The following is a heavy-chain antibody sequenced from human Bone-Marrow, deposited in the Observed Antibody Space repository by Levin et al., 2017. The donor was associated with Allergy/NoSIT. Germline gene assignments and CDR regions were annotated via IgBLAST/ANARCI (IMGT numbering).Heavy chain of an antibody. Sequence: PGGSLRLSCAASGFAFNSFAIHWVRQAPGKGLEWVASISYDGDTEYYADSVKGRFTISRDNSKNTLYLQMNSLRPDDTAVYYCARGSREFDYWGQGALVTVSS. CDR2: ISYDGDTE. CDR3: ARGSREFDY. D-gene: IGHD3-10*01. V-gene: IGHV3-30-3*01. J-gene: IGHJ4*02. CDR1: GFAFNSFA.